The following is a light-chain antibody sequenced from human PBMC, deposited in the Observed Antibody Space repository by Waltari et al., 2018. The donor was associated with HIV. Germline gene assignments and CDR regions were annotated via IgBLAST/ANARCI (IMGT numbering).Light chain of an antibody. J-gene: IGKJ1*01. CDR2: KVS. Sequence: DVVLXQSPLYLPVTLGQLAAISCRSSQSLVYSDGDTYLNWIHQRPGQSPRRLIYKVSNLDSGVPYRFSGSGSGTDFTLKISRVEAEDVGVYYCMQASHWPLTFGQGTKVEIK. V-gene: IGKV2-30*01. CDR1: QSLVYSDGDTY. CDR3: MQASHWPLT.